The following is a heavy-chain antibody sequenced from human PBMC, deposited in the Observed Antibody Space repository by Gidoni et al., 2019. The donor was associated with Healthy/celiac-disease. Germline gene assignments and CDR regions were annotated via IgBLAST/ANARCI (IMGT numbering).Heavy chain of an antibody. CDR3: AKEMGSGSYFNNYYYGMDV. CDR2: ISWNSGTI. CDR1: GFTFDDYA. V-gene: IGHV3-9*01. Sequence: EVQLVESGGGLAQPGRYLRLSCAASGFTFDDYAMHWVRQASGKGLEWVSGISWNSGTIGYADSVKGRFSISRDNAKNSMYLQMNSLRVEDTALYYCAKEMGSGSYFNNYYYGMDVWGQGTTVTVSS. D-gene: IGHD3-10*01. J-gene: IGHJ6*02.